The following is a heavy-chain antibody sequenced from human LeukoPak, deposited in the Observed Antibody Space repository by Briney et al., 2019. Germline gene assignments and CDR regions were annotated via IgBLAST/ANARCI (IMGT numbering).Heavy chain of an antibody. CDR2: IGSGGDP. CDR1: RFTFSSYD. V-gene: IGHV3-13*05. Sequence: GGSLRLSCAASRFTFSSYDIHWVRQAAGEGLEWVSAIGSGGDPFYAGSVKGRFTISRENAKNSLYLQMNSLRAGDTAVYYCARGTSSGFDYWGQGTLVTVSS. J-gene: IGHJ4*02. CDR3: ARGTSSGFDY. D-gene: IGHD6-19*01.